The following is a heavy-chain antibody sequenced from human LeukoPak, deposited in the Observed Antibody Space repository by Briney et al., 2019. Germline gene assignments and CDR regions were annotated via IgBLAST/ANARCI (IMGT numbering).Heavy chain of an antibody. CDR1: GGSFSGYY. CDR3: ASTAYVWGSYRRFENY. Sequence: SETLSLTCAVYGGSFSGYYWSWIRQPPGKGLEWIGEINHSGGTNYNPSLKSRVTISVDTSKNQFSLKLSSVTAADTAVYYCASTAYVWGSYRRFENYWGQGTLVTVSS. V-gene: IGHV4-34*01. D-gene: IGHD3-16*02. J-gene: IGHJ4*02. CDR2: INHSGGT.